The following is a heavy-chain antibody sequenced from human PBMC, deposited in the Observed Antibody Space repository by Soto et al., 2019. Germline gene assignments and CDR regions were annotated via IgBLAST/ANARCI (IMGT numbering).Heavy chain of an antibody. V-gene: IGHV3-23*01. Sequence: EVQLLESGGGLAQPGGSLRLSCAASGFIFSSYLMSWVRQAPGKGLEWVSGISGSGGSTYYADSIKGRFTISRDNSKNTLYLQMNSLRAEDTAVYYCAQGTFPIVGNDAFNIWGQGTMVTVSS. D-gene: IGHD3-22*01. CDR1: GFIFSSYL. CDR2: ISGSGGST. J-gene: IGHJ3*02. CDR3: AQGTFPIVGNDAFNI.